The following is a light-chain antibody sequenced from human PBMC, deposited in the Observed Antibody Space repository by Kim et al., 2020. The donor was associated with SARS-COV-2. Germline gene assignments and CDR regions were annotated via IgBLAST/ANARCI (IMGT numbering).Light chain of an antibody. V-gene: IGLV2-11*01. Sequence: QSALTQPRSVSGSPGQSVTISCTGTSSDVGANNYVSWYQQHPGKAPKLLIYDVSKRPSGVPDRFSGSKSGNTASLTISGLQAEDEADYYFCSYAGSYVFGTGTKVTVL. J-gene: IGLJ1*01. CDR2: DVS. CDR1: SSDVGANNY. CDR3: CSYAGSYV.